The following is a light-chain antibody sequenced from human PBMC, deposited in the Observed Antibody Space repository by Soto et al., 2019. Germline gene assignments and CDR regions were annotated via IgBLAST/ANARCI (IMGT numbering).Light chain of an antibody. J-gene: IGKJ1*01. CDR1: QSVRRY. CDR3: QQRSNWPLTWT. Sequence: EVVLTQSPDTLSLSPGATATLSCRTSQSVRRYLAWYQQKSGQAPRLLIFDTTNRATGIPARFSGSGSGTDFSLTISSLEREDFAVYYCQQRSNWPLTWTFGQGTKVELK. CDR2: DTT. V-gene: IGKV3-11*01.